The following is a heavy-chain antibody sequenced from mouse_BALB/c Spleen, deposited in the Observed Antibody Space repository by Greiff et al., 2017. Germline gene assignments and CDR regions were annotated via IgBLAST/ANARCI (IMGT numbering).Heavy chain of an antibody. V-gene: IGHV2-9*02. CDR2: IWAGGST. Sequence: VKVVESGPGLVAPSQSLSITCTVSGFSLTSYGVHWVRQPPGKGLEWLGVIWAGGSTNYNSALMSRLSISKDNSKSQVFLKMNSLQTDDTAMYYCARSLYGNSTWFAYWGQGTLVTVSA. CDR3: ARSLYGNSTWFAY. D-gene: IGHD2-1*01. J-gene: IGHJ3*01. CDR1: GFSLTSYG.